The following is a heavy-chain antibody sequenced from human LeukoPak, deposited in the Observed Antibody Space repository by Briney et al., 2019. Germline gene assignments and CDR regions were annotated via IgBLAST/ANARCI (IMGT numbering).Heavy chain of an antibody. CDR2: VRDDGSTK. CDR3: ARTVSSSWGFFDS. V-gene: IGHV3-30*02. D-gene: IGHD6-6*01. Sequence: GGSLRLSCAASGFTFRTYGMHWVRQAPGKGLEWMSFVRDDGSTKYYADPVKGRFTISRDNSKSTLYLQMNSLRAEDTAVYFCARTVSSSWGFFDSWGQGTPVTVSS. J-gene: IGHJ4*02. CDR1: GFTFRTYG.